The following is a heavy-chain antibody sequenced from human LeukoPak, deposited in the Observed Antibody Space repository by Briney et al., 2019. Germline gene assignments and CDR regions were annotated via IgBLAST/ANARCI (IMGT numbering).Heavy chain of an antibody. V-gene: IGHV3-11*04. D-gene: IGHD4-17*01. CDR2: ISSSAGTI. Sequence: PGRSLRLSCAASGFTFRDYYMSWIRQAPGKGLEWISYISSSAGTIHYVDSVKGRFTISRDNAKNSLYLQMDSLRVEDTAVYYCATSVTRRRLDWFIDLWGRGTLVSVSS. J-gene: IGHJ2*01. CDR3: ATSVTRRRLDWFIDL. CDR1: GFTFRDYY.